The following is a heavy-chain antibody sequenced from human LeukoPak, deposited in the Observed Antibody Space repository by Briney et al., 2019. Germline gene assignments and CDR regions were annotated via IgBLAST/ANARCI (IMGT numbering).Heavy chain of an antibody. CDR3: AREALLVTMVRGVPEDAFDI. V-gene: IGHV4-61*09. CDR2: IYSSGST. Sequence: SETLSLTCTVSGDSMNSGSYFWNWIRQPAGKGLEFIGHIYSSGSTHYNPSLKSRVTISVDTSKNQISLKLSSMTAADTAVYYCAREALLVTMVRGVPEDAFDIWGQGTMVTVSS. J-gene: IGHJ3*02. D-gene: IGHD3-10*01. CDR1: GDSMNSGSYF.